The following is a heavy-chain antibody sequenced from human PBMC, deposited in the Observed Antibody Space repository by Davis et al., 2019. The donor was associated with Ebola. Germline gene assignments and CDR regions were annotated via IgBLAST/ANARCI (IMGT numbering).Heavy chain of an antibody. Sequence: SETLSLTCSVSGDSIISGSYFWGWIRQPPGKGQEWIGSINYSGSSYYEPSLRSRVTMSVDTSKNQFSLKLSSVTAADTAVYYCARHRLGFVVIIGWFDPWGQGTLVTVSS. J-gene: IGHJ5*02. CDR1: GDSIISGSYF. CDR2: INYSGSS. V-gene: IGHV4-39*01. CDR3: ARHRLGFVVIIGWFDP. D-gene: IGHD3-3*01.